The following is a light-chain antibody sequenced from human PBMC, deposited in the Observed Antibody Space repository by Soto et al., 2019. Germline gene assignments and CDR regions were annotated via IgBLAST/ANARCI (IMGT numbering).Light chain of an antibody. V-gene: IGLV2-11*01. CDR1: SSDVGGYDA. CDR2: DVI. CDR3: CSYVRSYNWV. J-gene: IGLJ3*02. Sequence: QSVLTQPRSVSGSPGQSVSISCTGTSSDVGGYDAVSWYQQHPGKAPKLIIYDVIKRPSGVPDRFSGSKSGNTASLIISGLQAEDDADYYCCSYVRSYNWVFGGGTKLTVL.